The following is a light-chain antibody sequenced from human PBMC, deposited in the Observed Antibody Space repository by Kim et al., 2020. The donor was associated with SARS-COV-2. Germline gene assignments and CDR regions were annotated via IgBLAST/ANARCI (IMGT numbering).Light chain of an antibody. CDR1: KLGDKY. Sequence: VSPGQTASITCSGDKLGDKYAYWYQQKPGQSPVLVIYHDSKRPSGIPERFSGSNSGNTATLTISGTQAMDEADYYCQAWDSSTVVFSGGTQLTVL. J-gene: IGLJ3*02. V-gene: IGLV3-1*01. CDR3: QAWDSSTVV. CDR2: HDS.